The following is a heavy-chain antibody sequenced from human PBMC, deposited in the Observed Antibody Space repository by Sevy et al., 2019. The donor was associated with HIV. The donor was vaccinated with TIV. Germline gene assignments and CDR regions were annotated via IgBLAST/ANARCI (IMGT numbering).Heavy chain of an antibody. D-gene: IGHD3-16*01. CDR1: GFTFGDYC. Sequence: GGSLRLSCTASGFTFGDYCMSWVRQAPGKGLEWVAFLKSDVYGGTVDHAASVRGRFVISREDSKTIAYLQMNDLKTEETGFYYCTRGKAVQSIFDNWGQGALVTVSS. CDR3: TRGKAVQSIFDN. V-gene: IGHV3-49*04. J-gene: IGHJ4*02. CDR2: LKSDVYGGTV.